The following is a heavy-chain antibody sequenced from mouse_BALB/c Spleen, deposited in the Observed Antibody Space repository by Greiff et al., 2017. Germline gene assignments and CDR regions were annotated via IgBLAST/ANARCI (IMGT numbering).Heavy chain of an antibody. CDR2: INPSTGYT. J-gene: IGHJ4*01. CDR3: ARRGGHAMDY. D-gene: IGHD3-3*01. CDR1: GYTFTSYW. Sequence: LVESGAELAKPGASVKMSCKASGYTFTSYWMHWVKQRPGQGLEWIGYINPSTGYTEYNQKFKDKATLTADKSSSTAYMQLSSLTSEDSAVYYCARRGGHAMDYWGQGTSVTVSS. V-gene: IGHV1-7*01.